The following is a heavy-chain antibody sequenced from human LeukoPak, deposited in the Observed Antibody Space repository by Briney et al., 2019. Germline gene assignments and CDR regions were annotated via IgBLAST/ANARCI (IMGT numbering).Heavy chain of an antibody. CDR2: IKQDGSEK. CDR1: GFTFSSYW. CDR3: ARIDYGSGSYYGSY. J-gene: IGHJ4*02. D-gene: IGHD3-10*01. V-gene: IGHV3-7*01. Sequence: GGSLRLSCAASGFTFSSYWMSWVRQAPGKGLEWVANIKQDGSEKYYVDSVKGRFTISRDNAKNSLYLQMNSLRAEDTAVYYCARIDYGSGSYYGSYWGQGTLVTVSS.